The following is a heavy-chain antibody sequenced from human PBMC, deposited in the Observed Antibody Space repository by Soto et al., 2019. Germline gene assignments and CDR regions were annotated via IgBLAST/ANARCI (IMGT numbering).Heavy chain of an antibody. CDR2: ISSSSSYI. CDR3: ARDLAIFGVVPYYGMDV. D-gene: IGHD3-3*01. J-gene: IGHJ6*02. CDR1: GFTFSSYS. Sequence: EVQLVESGGGLVKPGGSLRLSCAASGFTFSSYSMNWVRQAPGKGLEWVSSISSSSSYIYYADSVKGRFTISRDNAKNSLYLQMNSLRAEDTAVYYCARDLAIFGVVPYYGMDVWGQGTTVTVSS. V-gene: IGHV3-21*01.